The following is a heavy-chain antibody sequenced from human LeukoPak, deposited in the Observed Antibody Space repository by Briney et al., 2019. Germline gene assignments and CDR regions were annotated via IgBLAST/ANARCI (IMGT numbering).Heavy chain of an antibody. CDR1: GGSISSSSYY. D-gene: IGHD5-18*01. V-gene: IGHV4-39*01. CDR2: IYYGGST. CDR3: ASNTAMVTLSDY. Sequence: SETLSLTCTVSGGSISSSSYYWGWIRQPPGKGLEWIGSIYYGGSTYYNPSLKSRVTISVDTSKNQFSLKLSSVTAADTAVYYCASNTAMVTLSDYWGQGTLVTVSS. J-gene: IGHJ4*02.